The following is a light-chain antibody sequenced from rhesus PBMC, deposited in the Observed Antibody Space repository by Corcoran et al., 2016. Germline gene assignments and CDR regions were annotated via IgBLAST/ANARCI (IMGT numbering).Light chain of an antibody. CDR2: DPT. Sequence: EIVLTQSPATLSLSPGERATLSCRASQSVSSSLAWYQQKPGQAPRLLIYDPTSRAPGIPDRFSGSESGTDFTLTSSSLEPEDVGVYYCQQYSNWPPLTFGGGTKVELK. CDR3: QQYSNWPPLT. V-gene: IGKV3-35*01. CDR1: QSVSSS. J-gene: IGKJ4*01.